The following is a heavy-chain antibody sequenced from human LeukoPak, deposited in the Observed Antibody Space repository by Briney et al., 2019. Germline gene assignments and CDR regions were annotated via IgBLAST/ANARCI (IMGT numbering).Heavy chain of an antibody. V-gene: IGHV3-74*01. Sequence: GGSLRLSCAASGFTFSSYWMHWVRQAPGKGLVWVSRINSDGSSTSYADSVKGRFTISRDNAKNTLYLQMNSLRAEDTAVYYCARGGGSYYMDYWGQGTLVNVSS. CDR3: ARGGGSYYMDY. D-gene: IGHD1-26*01. CDR2: INSDGSST. J-gene: IGHJ4*02. CDR1: GFTFSSYW.